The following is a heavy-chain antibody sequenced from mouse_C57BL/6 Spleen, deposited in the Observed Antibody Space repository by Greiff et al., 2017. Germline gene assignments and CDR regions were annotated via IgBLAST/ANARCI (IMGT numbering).Heavy chain of an antibody. CDR1: GYTFTSYW. J-gene: IGHJ3*01. V-gene: IGHV1-5*01. Sequence: EVQLQQSGTVLARPGASVMMSCKTSGYTFTSYWMHWVKQRPGQGLEWIGAIYPGNSDTSYNPKFKGKAKLTAVTSASTAYMELSSLTNENSAVYYCTRMDYYSNYEFAYWGQGTLVTVSA. CDR3: TRMDYYSNYEFAY. CDR2: IYPGNSDT. D-gene: IGHD2-5*01.